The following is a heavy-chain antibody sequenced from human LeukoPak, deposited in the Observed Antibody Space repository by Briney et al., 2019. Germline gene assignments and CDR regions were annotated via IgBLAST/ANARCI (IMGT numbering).Heavy chain of an antibody. J-gene: IGHJ4*02. Sequence: ASVKVSCKHSGYTFTGYYMHWVRQAPGQGLEWMGWINPNSGGTNYAQKFQGRVTMTRDTSISTAYMELSRLRSDDTAVYYCARAPRGYGSGSAFDYWGQGTLVTVSS. CDR1: GYTFTGYY. CDR3: ARAPRGYGSGSAFDY. CDR2: INPNSGGT. D-gene: IGHD3-10*01. V-gene: IGHV1-2*02.